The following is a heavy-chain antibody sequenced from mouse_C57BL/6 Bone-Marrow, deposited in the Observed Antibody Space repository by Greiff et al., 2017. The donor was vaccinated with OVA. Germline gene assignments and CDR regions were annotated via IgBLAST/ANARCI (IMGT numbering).Heavy chain of an antibody. V-gene: IGHV7-3*01. CDR3: ASLLLPSPY. Sequence: EVKLQESGGGLVQPGGSLSLSCAASGFTFTDYYMRWVRQPPGQALEWFGFIRNKASGYTSEYSTSVKGRFTRARDNSKSVLYLQMNALRAEDSATYYCASLLLPSPYWGQGTLVTVSA. J-gene: IGHJ3*01. D-gene: IGHD1-1*01. CDR2: IRNKASGYTS. CDR1: GFTFTDYY.